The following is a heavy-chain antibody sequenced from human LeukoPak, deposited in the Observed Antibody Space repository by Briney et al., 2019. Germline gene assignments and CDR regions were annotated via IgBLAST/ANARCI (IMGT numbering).Heavy chain of an antibody. CDR2: IDHSGRT. D-gene: IGHD2-15*01. CDR1: GGSFTDYY. J-gene: IGHJ4*02. Sequence: PSETLSLTCAVYGGSFTDYYWSWIRQSPGKGLEWIGEIDHSGRTSYNPSLRGRVTISVDTSINQYSLRLTSMTAADTAVYYCAQNDCSGGSCYFDPWGQGTLVTVSS. CDR3: AQNDCSGGSCYFDP. V-gene: IGHV4-34*01.